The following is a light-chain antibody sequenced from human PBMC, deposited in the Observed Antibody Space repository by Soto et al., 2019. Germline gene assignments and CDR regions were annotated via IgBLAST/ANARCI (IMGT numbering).Light chain of an antibody. Sequence: QSVLTQPASVSGSPGQSIIISCTGSSGDVGGYDYVSWYQQHPGKAPKLLIYEVDYRPSGVSNRFSGSKSGNTASLTISGLQPEDEDDYYCTSYTCTSTSYVFGTGTKVTVL. CDR1: SGDVGGYDY. J-gene: IGLJ1*01. V-gene: IGLV2-14*01. CDR3: TSYTCTSTSYV. CDR2: EVD.